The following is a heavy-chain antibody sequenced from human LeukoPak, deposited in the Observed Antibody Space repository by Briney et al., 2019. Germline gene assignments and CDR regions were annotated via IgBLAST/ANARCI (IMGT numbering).Heavy chain of an antibody. J-gene: IGHJ4*02. V-gene: IGHV3-66*01. Sequence: GGSLRLSCTVSGFTVSSNSMSWVRQAPGKGLEWVSFIYSDNTHYSDSVKGRFTISRDNSKNMLYLQMNNLRAEDTAFYYCARGRPVGASTVEDYWGQGTLVTVSS. D-gene: IGHD1-26*01. CDR2: IYSDNT. CDR3: ARGRPVGASTVEDY. CDR1: GFTVSSNS.